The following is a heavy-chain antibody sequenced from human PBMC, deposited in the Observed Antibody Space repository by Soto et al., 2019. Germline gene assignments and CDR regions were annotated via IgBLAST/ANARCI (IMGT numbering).Heavy chain of an antibody. CDR2: LTAGGGDT. D-gene: IGHD3-10*01. CDR1: GFTFSNYA. CDR3: AKKYSYDSGTYLYHFDC. J-gene: IGHJ4*02. V-gene: IGHV3-23*01. Sequence: EMQLLESGGGLVQPGGSLRLSCAASGFTFSNYAMSWVRQAPGKGMEWVSTLTAGGGDTYYAESVKGRFTISRYNSKNTLYMKMNSLRAWDTALYYWAKKYSYDSGTYLYHFDCWGQGTLVTVSS.